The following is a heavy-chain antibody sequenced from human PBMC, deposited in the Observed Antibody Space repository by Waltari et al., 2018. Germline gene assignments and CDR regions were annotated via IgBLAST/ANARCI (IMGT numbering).Heavy chain of an antibody. Sequence: QVQLQESGPGLVKPSETLSLTCTVSGYSISSGYYWGWLRQPPGQGLEWIGSIYHSGSTYYNPSLKSRVTISVDTSKNQFSLKLSSVTAADTAVYYCARGASDQVGGPYYFDYWGQGTLVTVSS. V-gene: IGHV4-38-2*02. D-gene: IGHD1-26*01. J-gene: IGHJ4*02. CDR3: ARGASDQVGGPYYFDY. CDR2: IYHSGST. CDR1: GYSISSGYY.